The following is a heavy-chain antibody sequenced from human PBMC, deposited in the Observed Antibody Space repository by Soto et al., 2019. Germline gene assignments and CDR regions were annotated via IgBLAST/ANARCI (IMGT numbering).Heavy chain of an antibody. CDR3: AAGYPVVAGTPDYYYYYGMDV. D-gene: IGHD6-19*01. Sequence: SVKVSCKASGFTFTSSAVQWVRQARGQRLEWIGWIVVGSGNTNYAQKFQERVTITRDMSTSTAYMELSSLRSEDTAVYYCAAGYPVVAGTPDYYYYYGMDVWGQGTTVTAP. J-gene: IGHJ6*02. CDR2: IVVGSGNT. V-gene: IGHV1-58*01. CDR1: GFTFTSSA.